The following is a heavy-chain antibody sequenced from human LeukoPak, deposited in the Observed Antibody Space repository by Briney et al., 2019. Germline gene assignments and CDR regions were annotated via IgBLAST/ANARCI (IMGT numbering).Heavy chain of an antibody. CDR1: GVTFSSSW. V-gene: IGHV3-7*05. CDR2: IKQDGSEK. Sequence: GGSLRLSCAASGVTFSSSWMSWVRQAPGKGLEWVASIKQDGSEKYYVDSVKGRFSISRDNAKNSLYLQMNSLGADDTALYYCAGGTGMDVWGQGTTVTVS. J-gene: IGHJ6*02. D-gene: IGHD1-1*01. CDR3: AGGTGMDV.